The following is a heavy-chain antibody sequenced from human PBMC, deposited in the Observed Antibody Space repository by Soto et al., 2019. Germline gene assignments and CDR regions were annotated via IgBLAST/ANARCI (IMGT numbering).Heavy chain of an antibody. V-gene: IGHV5-10-1*01. D-gene: IGHD3-10*01. Sequence: GESLKISCRGSGYSFTNYWINWVRQMPGKGLEWMGRVDPRDSYINYGPSFQGHVTISADKSISTAYLQWSSMKASDTAIYYCARPRTYFYCSWSPDIDLMYFCGQGTSDPGSS. CDR2: VDPRDSYI. CDR3: ARPRTYFYCSWSPDIDLMYF. CDR1: GYSFTNYW. J-gene: IGHJ6*02.